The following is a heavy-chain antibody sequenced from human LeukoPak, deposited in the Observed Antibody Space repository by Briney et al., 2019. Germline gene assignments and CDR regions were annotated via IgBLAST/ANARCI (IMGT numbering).Heavy chain of an antibody. D-gene: IGHD3-16*01. V-gene: IGHV3-21*01. Sequence: PGGSLRLSSAASGFTFSSYSMSWVRQAPGKGLEWVSSISSSSSYIYYADSVKGRFTISRDNAKNSLYLQMNSLRAEDTAVYYCARAPAYIPLGDAFDIWGQGTMVTVSS. CDR3: ARAPAYIPLGDAFDI. J-gene: IGHJ3*02. CDR1: GFTFSSYS. CDR2: ISSSSSYI.